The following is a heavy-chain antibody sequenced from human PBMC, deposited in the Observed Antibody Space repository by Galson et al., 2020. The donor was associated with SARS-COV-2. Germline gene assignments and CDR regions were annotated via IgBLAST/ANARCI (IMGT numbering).Heavy chain of an antibody. D-gene: IGHD1-26*01. CDR1: GFTFSSYS. Sequence: GGSLRLSCDVSGFTFSSYSMNWVRQAPGKGLEWVSSISSGSDYIYYADSLTGRFTISRDNGKNSLSLQMNNLRAEDTAVYYCTRDASWAMFGMDVWGQGTTVTVSS. J-gene: IGHJ6*02. V-gene: IGHV3-21*01. CDR2: ISSGSDYI. CDR3: TRDASWAMFGMDV.